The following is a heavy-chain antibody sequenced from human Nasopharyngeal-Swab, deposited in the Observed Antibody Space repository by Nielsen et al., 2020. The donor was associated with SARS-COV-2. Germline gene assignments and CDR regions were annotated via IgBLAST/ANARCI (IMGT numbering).Heavy chain of an antibody. Sequence: RQAPGKGLEWIGEINHSGSTNYNPSLKSRVTISVDTSKNQFSLKLSSVTAADTAVYYCAREGDIVATTYFDYWGQGTRVAVSS. V-gene: IGHV4-34*01. J-gene: IGHJ4*02. CDR3: AREGDIVATTYFDY. CDR2: INHSGST. D-gene: IGHD5-12*01.